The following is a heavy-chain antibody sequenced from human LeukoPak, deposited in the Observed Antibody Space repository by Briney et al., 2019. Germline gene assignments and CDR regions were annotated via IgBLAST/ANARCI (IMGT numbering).Heavy chain of an antibody. J-gene: IGHJ4*02. CDR3: ARVRYSSPDY. Sequence: GGSLRLSCSASGFTFSSYWMHWVRQAPGKGLVWVSHINSDGSTTNYADSVKGRFTISRDNAKNTLYLQMNSLRAEDTAVYYCARVRYSSPDYWGRGTLVTVSS. D-gene: IGHD6-13*01. CDR2: INSDGSTT. CDR1: GFTFSSYW. V-gene: IGHV3-74*01.